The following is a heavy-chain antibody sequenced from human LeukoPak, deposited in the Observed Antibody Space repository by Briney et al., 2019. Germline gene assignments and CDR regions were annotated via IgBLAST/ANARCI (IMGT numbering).Heavy chain of an antibody. J-gene: IGHJ6*02. V-gene: IGHV3-11*01. CDR2: ISSGSTI. CDR3: ARAPTTKTGTKDYYYYGMDV. D-gene: IGHD1-1*01. CDR1: GFTFSDYY. Sequence: AGTLRLSCAASGFTFSDYYMSWIRQAPGKGLEWVSYISSGSTIYYADSVKGRFTISRDNAKNSLYLQMNSLRAEDTAVYYCARAPTTKTGTKDYYYYGMDVWGQGTTVTVSS.